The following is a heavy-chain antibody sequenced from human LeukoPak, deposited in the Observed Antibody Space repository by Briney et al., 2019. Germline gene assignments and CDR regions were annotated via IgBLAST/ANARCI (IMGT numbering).Heavy chain of an antibody. V-gene: IGHV3-30-3*01. J-gene: IGHJ4*02. CDR2: ISYDGSNK. Sequence: PGGSLRLSCAASGFTFSSYAMHWVRQAPGKGLEWVAVISYDGSNKYYADSVKVRFTISRDNSKNTLYLQMNSLRAEDTAVYYCARDSAVAGLFDYWGQGTLVTVSS. CDR1: GFTFSSYA. CDR3: ARDSAVAGLFDY. D-gene: IGHD6-19*01.